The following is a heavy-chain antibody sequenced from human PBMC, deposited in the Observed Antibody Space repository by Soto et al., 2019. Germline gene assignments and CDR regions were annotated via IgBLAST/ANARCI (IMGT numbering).Heavy chain of an antibody. V-gene: IGHV3-15*01. CDR2: IKSKTDGGTT. CDR3: TTDKEGYQLLHYYDMDV. J-gene: IGHJ6*03. Sequence: GGSLRLSCAASGSTFSNAWMSWVRQAPGKGLEWVGRIKSKTDGGTTDYAAPVKGRFTISRDDSKNTLYLQMNSLKTEDTAVYYCTTDKEGYQLLHYYDMDVWGKGTTVTVSS. CDR1: GSTFSNAW. D-gene: IGHD2-2*01.